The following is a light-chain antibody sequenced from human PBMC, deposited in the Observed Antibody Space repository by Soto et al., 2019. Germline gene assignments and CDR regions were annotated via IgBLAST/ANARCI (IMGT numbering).Light chain of an antibody. V-gene: IGLV2-11*01. CDR3: CSYAGRDTLYV. CDR2: DVT. CDR1: SSDVGGYNY. J-gene: IGLJ1*01. Sequence: QSALTQPRSVSGSPGQSLTISCTGTSSDVGGYNYVSWYQQYPGKVPKLMLYDVTKRPSGVPDRFSASKSGNTASLTISGLQAEDEADYYCCSYAGRDTLYVFGSGTKVTVL.